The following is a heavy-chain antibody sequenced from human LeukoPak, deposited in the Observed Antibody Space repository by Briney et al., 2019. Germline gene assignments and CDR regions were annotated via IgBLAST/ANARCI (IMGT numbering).Heavy chain of an antibody. CDR3: ARGTNAGY. CDR2: ISGSGSAI. CDR1: GFTFSSYE. V-gene: IGHV3-48*03. D-gene: IGHD2-8*01. J-gene: IGHJ4*02. Sequence: PGGSLRLSCAASGFTFSSYEMNWVRQAPGKGLEWVSYISGSGSAISYADSVKGRFTISRDNAKNSLYLQMNSLRAEDTAVYYCARGTNAGYWGQGTLVTVSS.